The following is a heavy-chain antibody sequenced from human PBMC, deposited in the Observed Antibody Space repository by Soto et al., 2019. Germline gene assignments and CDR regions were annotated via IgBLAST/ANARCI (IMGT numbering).Heavy chain of an antibody. CDR3: TRLGIAVAGGY. D-gene: IGHD6-19*01. V-gene: IGHV3-73*01. CDR1: GFTFSGSA. CDR2: IRSKANSYAT. J-gene: IGHJ4*02. Sequence: GGSLRLSCAASGFTFSGSAMHWVRQASGKGLEWVGRIRSKANSYATAYAASVKGRFTISRDDSKNTAYLQMNSLRTEDTAVYYCTRLGIAVAGGYWGQGTLVTVS.